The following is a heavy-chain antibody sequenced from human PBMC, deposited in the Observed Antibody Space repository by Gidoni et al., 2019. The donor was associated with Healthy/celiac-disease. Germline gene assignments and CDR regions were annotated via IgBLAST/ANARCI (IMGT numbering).Heavy chain of an antibody. V-gene: IGHV3-23*01. CDR1: GFTFSSYA. D-gene: IGHD2-2*01. CDR2: ISGSGGRT. J-gene: IGHJ4*02. CDR3: AKDREPYCSSTSCYGGAGFDY. Sequence: EVQLLESGGCLVQPGGSLRLSCSASGFTFSSYAMSWVRQAPGKGREWVSAISGSGGRTYYAESVKGRFTISRDNSKNTLYLQMNSLRAEETAVYYCAKDREPYCSSTSCYGGAGFDYWGQGTLVTVSS.